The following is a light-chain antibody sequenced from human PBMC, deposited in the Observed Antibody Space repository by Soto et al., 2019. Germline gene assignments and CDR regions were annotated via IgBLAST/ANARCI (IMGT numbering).Light chain of an antibody. CDR1: SSDVGGYNY. CDR3: SSYTSSSPYV. CDR2: EVS. J-gene: IGLJ1*01. Sequence: QSVLTQPASVSLCPGQSITISCTGTSSDVGGYNYVSWYQQHPGKAPKLMIYEVSNRPSGVSNRFSGSKSGNTASLTISGLQAEDEADYYCSSYTSSSPYVFGTGTKVTVL. V-gene: IGLV2-14*01.